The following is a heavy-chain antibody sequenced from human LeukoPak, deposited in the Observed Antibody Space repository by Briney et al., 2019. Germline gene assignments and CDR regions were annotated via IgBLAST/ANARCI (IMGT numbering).Heavy chain of an antibody. CDR2: IKQDGSEK. V-gene: IGHV3-7*01. CDR3: ARAQRDFSSGKDDC. D-gene: IGHD3-3*01. CDR1: GFTFSSYW. Sequence: PGGSLRLSCAASGFTFSSYWMSWVRQAPGKGLEWVANIKQDGSEKYYVDSVKGRFTISRDNAKNSLYLQMNSLRAEYTAVYYCARAQRDFSSGKDDCWGQGTLVTVSS. J-gene: IGHJ4*02.